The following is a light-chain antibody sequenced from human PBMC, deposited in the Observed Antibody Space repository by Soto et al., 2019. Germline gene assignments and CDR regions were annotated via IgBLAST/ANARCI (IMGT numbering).Light chain of an antibody. CDR2: EVT. V-gene: IGLV2-14*01. CDR3: AAWDDSLSAWV. CDR1: SNDVGSYNY. J-gene: IGLJ3*02. Sequence: QSALTQPASVSGSPGQSITISCTGTSNDVGSYNYVSWYQQHPGKAPKLMIFEVTNRPSGVSNRFSGSKSGTSASLAISGLRSEDEADYYCAAWDDSLSAWVFGGGTKLTVL.